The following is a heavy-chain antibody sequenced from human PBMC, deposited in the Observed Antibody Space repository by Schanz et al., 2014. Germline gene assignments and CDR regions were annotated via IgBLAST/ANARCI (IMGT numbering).Heavy chain of an antibody. CDR1: GFTFSAYA. CDR3: AKSLESCPGGRCSRGYFDY. J-gene: IGHJ4*02. Sequence: EVQLVESGGGLVQPGGSLRLSCAASGFTFSAYAMTWVRQIPGKGLEWVSAISASGGTTYYTDSVKGRFTISRDNSKSTLYLQMNSLRAEDTAVYYCAKSLESCPGGRCSRGYFDYWGQGTLVTVSS. V-gene: IGHV3-23*04. D-gene: IGHD2-8*02. CDR2: ISASGGTT.